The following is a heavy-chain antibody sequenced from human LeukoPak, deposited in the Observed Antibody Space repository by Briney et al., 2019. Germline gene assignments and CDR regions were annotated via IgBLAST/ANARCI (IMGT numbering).Heavy chain of an antibody. CDR3: ARGSYYDSSGYYYGSPFDY. V-gene: IGHV1-69*05. CDR1: GGTFSSYA. CDR2: IIPIFGTA. D-gene: IGHD3-22*01. J-gene: IGHJ4*02. Sequence: SVKVSCKASGGTFSSYAISWVRQAPGQGLEWMGGIIPIFGTANYAQKFQGRVTITTDESTSTAYMELSSPRSEDTAVYYCARGSYYDSSGYYYGSPFDYWGQGTLVTVSS.